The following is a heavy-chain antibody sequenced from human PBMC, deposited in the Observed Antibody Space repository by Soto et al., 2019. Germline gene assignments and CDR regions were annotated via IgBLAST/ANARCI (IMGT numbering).Heavy chain of an antibody. J-gene: IGHJ4*02. D-gene: IGHD3-22*01. Sequence: QVQLVESGGGVVQPGRSLRLSCAASGFTFSSYAMHWVLQAPGKGLELVAVISYDGSNKYYSDSVKGRFTISRDNSKNTLYLQMNSLRAEDTAVYYCARGDSSGYYWYYFDYWGQGTLVTVSS. CDR2: ISYDGSNK. V-gene: IGHV3-30-3*01. CDR1: GFTFSSYA. CDR3: ARGDSSGYYWYYFDY.